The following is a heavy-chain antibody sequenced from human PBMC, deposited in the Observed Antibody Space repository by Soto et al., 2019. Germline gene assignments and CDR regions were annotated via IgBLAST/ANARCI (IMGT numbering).Heavy chain of an antibody. Sequence: QVQLVQSGAEVKKPGSSVKVSCEASGGTFRSYGITWVRQAPGQGLEWMGGIIPIFGTTNYAQKFQGRVTIAADESTNIAYMELSSLSSEDTDVYYCARYYYDSSGYPGYWGQGTLVTVSS. D-gene: IGHD3-22*01. J-gene: IGHJ4*02. V-gene: IGHV1-69*01. CDR3: ARYYYDSSGYPGY. CDR1: GGTFRSYG. CDR2: IIPIFGTT.